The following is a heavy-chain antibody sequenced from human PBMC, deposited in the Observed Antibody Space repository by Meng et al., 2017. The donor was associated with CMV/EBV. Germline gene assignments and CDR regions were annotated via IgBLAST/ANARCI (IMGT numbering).Heavy chain of an antibody. J-gene: IGHJ4*02. CDR2: IIPIFGTA. D-gene: IGHD3-22*01. V-gene: IGHV1-69*05. CDR3: ARGYWDSSGYYQRFDY. CDR1: GGTFSSYA. Sequence: SVKVSCKASGGTFSSYAISWVRQAPGQGLEWMGGIIPIFGTANYAQKFQGRVTITTDESTSTAYMELSSLRSEDTAVYYCARGYWDSSGYYQRFDYWGQGTLVTVFS.